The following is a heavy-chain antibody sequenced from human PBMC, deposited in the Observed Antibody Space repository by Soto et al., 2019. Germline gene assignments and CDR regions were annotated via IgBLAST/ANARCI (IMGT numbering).Heavy chain of an antibody. J-gene: IGHJ6*03. CDR1: GGSISSYY. CDR3: ARHAFNLAATRDYYYYYMDV. Sequence: PSETLSLTCTVSGGSISSYYWSWIRQPPGKGLEWIGYIYYSGSTNYNPSLKSRVTISVDTSKNQFSLKLSSVTAADTAMYYCARHAFNLAATRDYYYYYMDVWGKGTTVTVSS. D-gene: IGHD2-15*01. V-gene: IGHV4-59*08. CDR2: IYYSGST.